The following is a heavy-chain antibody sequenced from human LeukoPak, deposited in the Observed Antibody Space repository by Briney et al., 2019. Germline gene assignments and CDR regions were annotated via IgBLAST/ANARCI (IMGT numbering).Heavy chain of an antibody. V-gene: IGHV3-23*01. Sequence: PGGSLRLSCAASGFTFSSYAMSWVRQAPGKGLEWVSTVSDGGGATYHADSVKGRFTISRDNSRNTLYLQMNSLRVEDTAVYYCAKAIGQEIPSASRWYDPWGQGTLVTVSS. CDR2: VSDGGGAT. CDR3: AKAIGQEIPSASRWYDP. J-gene: IGHJ5*02. D-gene: IGHD2-2*01. CDR1: GFTFSSYA.